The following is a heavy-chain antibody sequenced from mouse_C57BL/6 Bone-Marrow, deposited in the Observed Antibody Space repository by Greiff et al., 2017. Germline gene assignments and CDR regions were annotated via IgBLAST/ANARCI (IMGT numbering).Heavy chain of an antibody. CDR1: GFTFSSYA. J-gene: IGHJ1*03. Sequence: EVNLVESGEGLVKPGGSLKLSCAASGFTFSSYAMSWVRQTPEKRLEWVAYISSGGDYIYYADTVKGRFTISRDNARNTLYLQMSSLKSEDTAMYYCTRGPRYYYGSSYSDVWGTGTTVTVSS. CDR2: ISSGGDYI. D-gene: IGHD1-1*01. V-gene: IGHV5-9-1*02. CDR3: TRGPRYYYGSSYSDV.